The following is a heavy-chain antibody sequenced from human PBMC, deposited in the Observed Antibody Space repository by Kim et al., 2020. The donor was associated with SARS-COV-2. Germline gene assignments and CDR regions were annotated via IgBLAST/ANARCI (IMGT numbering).Heavy chain of an antibody. Sequence: SETLSLTCAVYGGSFSGYYWSWIRQPPGKGLEWIGEINHSGSTNYNPSLKSRVTISVDTSKNQFSLKLSSVTAADTAVYYCATFALGGGYSYGDPHDYCGQGTLVTVSS. J-gene: IGHJ4*02. CDR1: GGSFSGYY. V-gene: IGHV4-34*01. CDR2: INHSGST. D-gene: IGHD5-18*01. CDR3: ATFALGGGYSYGDPHDY.